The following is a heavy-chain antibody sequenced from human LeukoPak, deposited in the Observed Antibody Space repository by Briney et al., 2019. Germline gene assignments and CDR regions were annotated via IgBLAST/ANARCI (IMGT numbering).Heavy chain of an antibody. V-gene: IGHV4-59*08. D-gene: IGHD2-21*01. CDR2: IYYSGST. J-gene: IGHJ4*02. CDR3: ARHLNNCGDDCYIFDY. CDR1: AGSIGSDALY. Sequence: SETLSLTCIVSAGSIGSDALYWSWIRQPPGKGLEWMGYIYYSGSTNYNPSLKSRVTISVDTSKNQFSLRVSSVTAADTAVYYCARHLNNCGDDCYIFDYWGQGTLVTVSS.